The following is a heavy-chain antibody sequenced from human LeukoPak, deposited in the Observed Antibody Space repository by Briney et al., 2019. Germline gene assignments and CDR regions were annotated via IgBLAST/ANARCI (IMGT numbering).Heavy chain of an antibody. CDR1: GDSITASY. CDR3: ARARYYYGSATGKSYYFDY. J-gene: IGHJ4*02. D-gene: IGHD3-10*01. V-gene: IGHV4-59*01. Sequence: SETLSLTRTVSGDSITASYWSWIRQSPGKGLEWIAYISYSGTTDYSPYLGSRVAVSVDTSKNQCSLKLSSVTAADSGVYYCARARYYYGSATGKSYYFDYWGQGTLVTVSS. CDR2: ISYSGTT.